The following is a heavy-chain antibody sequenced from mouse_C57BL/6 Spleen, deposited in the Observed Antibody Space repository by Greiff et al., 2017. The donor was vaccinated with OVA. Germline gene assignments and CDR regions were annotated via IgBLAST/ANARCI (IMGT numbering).Heavy chain of an antibody. CDR3: ARRGAGYALDY. CDR2: ISSGSSTF. J-gene: IGHJ4*01. CDR1: GFTFSDHG. V-gene: IGHV5-17*01. Sequence: VESGGGLVKPGGSLKLSCAASGFTFSDHGMHWVRQAPETGLEWVAYISSGSSTFYYADTVKGRFTISRDNAKNTLCLQMTSLRAEDTAMDYWARRGAGYALDYWGQGTSVTVSS.